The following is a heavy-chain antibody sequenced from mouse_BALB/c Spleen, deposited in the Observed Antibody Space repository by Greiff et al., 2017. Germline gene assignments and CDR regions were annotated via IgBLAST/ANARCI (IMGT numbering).Heavy chain of an antibody. V-gene: IGHV1S127*01. Sequence: QVQLQQPGAELVKPGASVKMSCKASGYTFTSYWMHWVKQRPGQGLEWIGVIDPSDSYTSYNQKFKGKATLTVDTSSSTAYMQLSSLTSEDSAVYYCTRKAYYDYDGPDYWGQGTTLTVSS. CDR2: IDPSDSYT. J-gene: IGHJ2*01. D-gene: IGHD2-4*01. CDR3: TRKAYYDYDGPDY. CDR1: GYTFTSYW.